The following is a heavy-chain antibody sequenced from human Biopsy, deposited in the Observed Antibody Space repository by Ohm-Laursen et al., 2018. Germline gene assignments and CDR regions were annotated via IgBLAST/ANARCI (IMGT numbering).Heavy chain of an antibody. V-gene: IGHV3-74*01. CDR3: ARSPGRDRMDV. J-gene: IGHJ6*02. CDR1: GFTFSSYW. CDR2: TNEDGSHT. Sequence: SLRLSCSASGFTFSSYWIHWVRQAPGKGLLTWVSHTNEDGSHTDYADSVKGRFTVSRDNDKNSLYLQMNSLRAEDTAVYHCARSPGRDRMDVWGQGTTVTVSS. D-gene: IGHD1-14*01.